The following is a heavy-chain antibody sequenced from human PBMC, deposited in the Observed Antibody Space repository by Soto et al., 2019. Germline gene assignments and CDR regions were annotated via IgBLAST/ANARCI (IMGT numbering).Heavy chain of an antibody. V-gene: IGHV3-23*01. CDR2: ISGSGGTT. D-gene: IGHD3-10*01. CDR3: AKDHPQLLWFGESIPYPDY. J-gene: IGHJ4*02. CDR1: GFTFSSYA. Sequence: PGGSLRLSCAASGFTFSSYAMSWVRQAPGKGLEWVSAISGSGGTTYYADSVKGRFTISRDNSKNTLYLQMNSLRAEDTAVYYCAKDHPQLLWFGESIPYPDYWGQGTLVTVSS.